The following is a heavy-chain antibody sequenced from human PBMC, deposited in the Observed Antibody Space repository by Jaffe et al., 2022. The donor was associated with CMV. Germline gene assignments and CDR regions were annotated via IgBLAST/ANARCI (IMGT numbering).Heavy chain of an antibody. V-gene: IGHV3-21*01. CDR2: ISSSSSYI. J-gene: IGHJ4*02. D-gene: IGHD3-10*01. CDR3: ARVPRGSGSYYLSVDY. CDR1: GFTFSSYS. Sequence: EVQLVESGGGLVKPGGSLRLSCAASGFTFSSYSMNWVRQAPGKGLEWVSSISSSSSYIYYADSVKGRFTISRDNAKNSLYLQMNSLRAEDTAVYYCARVPRGSGSYYLSVDYWGQGTLVTVSS.